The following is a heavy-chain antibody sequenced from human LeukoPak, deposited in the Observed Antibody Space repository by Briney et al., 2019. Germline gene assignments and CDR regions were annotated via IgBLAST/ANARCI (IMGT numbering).Heavy chain of an antibody. D-gene: IGHD3-10*01. CDR2: IIPILGIA. V-gene: IGHV1-69*04. Sequence: ASVKVSCKASGGTFSSYAISWVRQAPGQGLEWMGRIIPILGIANYAQKFQGRVTITADKSTSTAYMVLSSLRSEDTAVYYCARAPDYYGSGSYLFDYWGQGTLVTVSS. CDR3: ARAPDYYGSGSYLFDY. J-gene: IGHJ4*02. CDR1: GGTFSSYA.